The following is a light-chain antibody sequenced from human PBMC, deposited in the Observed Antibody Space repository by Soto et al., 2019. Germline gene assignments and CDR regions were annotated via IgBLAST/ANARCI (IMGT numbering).Light chain of an antibody. CDR2: GNS. Sequence: VLTQPPSVSGAPGQRVTISCTGSSSNIGAGYDVHWYQQLPGTAPKLLIYGNSNRPSGVPDRFSGSKSGTSASLAITGLQAEDEADYYCQSYDSSLSGSGVVFGGGTKVTVL. J-gene: IGLJ2*01. CDR1: SSNIGAGYD. CDR3: QSYDSSLSGSGVV. V-gene: IGLV1-40*01.